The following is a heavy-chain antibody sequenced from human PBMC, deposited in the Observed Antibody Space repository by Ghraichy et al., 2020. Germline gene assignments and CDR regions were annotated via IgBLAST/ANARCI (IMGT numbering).Heavy chain of an antibody. J-gene: IGHJ4*02. V-gene: IGHV3-48*02. Sequence: GGSLRLSCAASGFTFSNYDMNWVRQAPGRGLEWFSYISSGSTNVYYADSVQGRFTISRDDVKNSLYLQMNSLRDEDTAVYYCAREPRSPLTIDFEYWGQGTLVTVSS. CDR2: ISSGSTNV. CDR3: AREPRSPLTIDFEY. CDR1: GFTFSNYD. D-gene: IGHD4/OR15-4a*01.